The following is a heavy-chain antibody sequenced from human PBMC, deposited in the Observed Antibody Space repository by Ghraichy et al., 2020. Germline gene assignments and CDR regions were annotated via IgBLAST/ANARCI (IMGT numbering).Heavy chain of an antibody. CDR2: IKQDGREK. CDR1: GFTFSSYW. CDR3: AREQGAAAGVDYYYYGMDV. D-gene: IGHD6-13*01. V-gene: IGHV3-7*03. J-gene: IGHJ6*02. Sequence: GGSLRLSCAASGFTFSSYWMSWVRQAPGKGLEWVANIKQDGREKYYVDSVKGRFTISRDNAKNSLYLQMNSLRAEDTAVYYCAREQGAAAGVDYYYYGMDVWGQGTTVTVSS.